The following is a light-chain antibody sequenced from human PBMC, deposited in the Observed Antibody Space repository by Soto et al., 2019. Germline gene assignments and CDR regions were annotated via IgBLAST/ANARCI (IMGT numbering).Light chain of an antibody. CDR1: QSVTSN. CDR2: GAS. Sequence: EIVMTQSPATLSVSPGERATLSCRASQSVTSNLAWYQQKYGQAPRLLIYGASTRATGIPGRFSGSGSGTEFTLTISRLEPEDFAMYYCQQYGSTPRTFGRGTKVDIK. CDR3: QQYGSTPRT. V-gene: IGKV3-15*01. J-gene: IGKJ1*01.